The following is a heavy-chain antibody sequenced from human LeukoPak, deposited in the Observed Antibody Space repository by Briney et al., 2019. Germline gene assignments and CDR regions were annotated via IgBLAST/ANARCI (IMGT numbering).Heavy chain of an antibody. CDR3: ASTLWFGELFVSP. V-gene: IGHV4-39*07. CDR1: GGSISSSSYY. D-gene: IGHD3-10*01. CDR2: IYYSGST. Sequence: SETLSHTCTVSGGSISSSSYYWGWIRQPPGKGLEWIGSIYYSGSTYYNPSLKSRVTISVDTSKNQFSLKLSSVTAADTAVYYCASTLWFGELFVSPWGRGTLVTVSS. J-gene: IGHJ2*01.